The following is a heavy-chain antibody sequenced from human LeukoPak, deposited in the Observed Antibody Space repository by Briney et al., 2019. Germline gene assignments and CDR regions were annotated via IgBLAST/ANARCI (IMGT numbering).Heavy chain of an antibody. V-gene: IGHV3-30*02. CDR1: GFTFSSYG. Sequence: PGGSLRLSCAASGFTFSSYGMHWVRQAPGKGLEWVAFIRYDGSNKYYADPVKGRFTISRDNSKNTLYLQMNSLRAEDTAVYYCARDKLRGYDYWGQGTLVTVSS. CDR3: ARDKLRGYDY. D-gene: IGHD5-12*01. CDR2: IRYDGSNK. J-gene: IGHJ4*02.